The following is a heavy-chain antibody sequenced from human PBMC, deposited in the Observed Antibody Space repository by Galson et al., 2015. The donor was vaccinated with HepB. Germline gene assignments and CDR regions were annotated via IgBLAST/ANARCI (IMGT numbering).Heavy chain of an antibody. CDR2: INSDGSST. V-gene: IGHV3-74*01. D-gene: IGHD3-9*01. CDR3: ARTNYDILTGYYDDFDY. CDR1: GFTFRSYW. Sequence: SLRLSCAASGFTFRSYWMHWVRQAPGKGLVWVSRINSDGSSTSYADSVKGRFTISRDNAENTLYLQMNSLRAEDTAVYYCARTNYDILTGYYDDFDYWGQGTLVTVS. J-gene: IGHJ4*02.